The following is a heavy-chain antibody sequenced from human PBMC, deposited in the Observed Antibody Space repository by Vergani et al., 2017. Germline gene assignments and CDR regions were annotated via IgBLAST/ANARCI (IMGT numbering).Heavy chain of an antibody. J-gene: IGHJ6*02. Sequence: EAQLVESGGGAVKPGGSLRLSCTASGIPFSNYTINWVRQAPGKGLEWVAYISSSSAYIDYVDSVKGRFTISRDNAKRSVFLKMNSLRAEDTAVYYCARTGEGVGSNNGPPDYVFALDVWGQGTTVIVSS. V-gene: IGHV3-21*02. CDR1: GIPFSNYT. D-gene: IGHD4-17*01. CDR2: ISSSSAYI. CDR3: ARTGEGVGSNNGPPDYVFALDV.